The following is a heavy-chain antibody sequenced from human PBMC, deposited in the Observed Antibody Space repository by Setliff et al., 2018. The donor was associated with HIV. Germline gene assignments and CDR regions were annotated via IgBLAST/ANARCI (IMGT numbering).Heavy chain of an antibody. V-gene: IGHV4-31*03. Sequence: PSETLSLTCTVSGGSISRSSYHWGWIRQHPGKGMEWIGYIHYSGSTRYNPSLKSRVTISIDTSKKQFSLKLSSVTAADTAVYYCGRHVAAVLGNKAFDIWGQGTLVTVSS. CDR2: IHYSGST. CDR3: GRHVAAVLGNKAFDI. J-gene: IGHJ3*02. D-gene: IGHD6-13*01. CDR1: GGSISRSSYH.